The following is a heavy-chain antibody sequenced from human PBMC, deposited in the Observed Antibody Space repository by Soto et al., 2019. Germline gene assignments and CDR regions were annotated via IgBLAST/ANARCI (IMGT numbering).Heavy chain of an antibody. J-gene: IGHJ4*02. CDR1: GGSISSGGYS. V-gene: IGHV4-30-2*02. D-gene: IGHD2-21*01. CDR2: IYHSGST. CDR3: TRGGDPYKTGH. Sequence: SETLSLTCAVSGGSISSGGYSWSWIRQPPGKGLEWIGYIYHSGSTYYNPSLKSRVTISVDRSKNQFSLKLSSVNTADTAIYYCTRGGDPYKTGHWGQGTLVTSPQ.